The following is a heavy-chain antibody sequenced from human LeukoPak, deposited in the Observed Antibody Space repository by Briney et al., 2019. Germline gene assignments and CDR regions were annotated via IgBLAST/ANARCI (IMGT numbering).Heavy chain of an antibody. CDR2: NNTNTGNP. D-gene: IGHD3-22*01. Sequence: ASVKVSCKASGYTFTSYPMNWVRQAPGQGLEWLGSNNTNTGNPTYAQGFTGRSVFSLDTSVNMAYLQISSLKAEDTAVYYCARVVHPYDYESSGLTYDAFDIWGQGTMVTVSS. CDR1: GYTFTSYP. CDR3: ARVVHPYDYESSGLTYDAFDI. V-gene: IGHV7-4-1*04. J-gene: IGHJ3*02.